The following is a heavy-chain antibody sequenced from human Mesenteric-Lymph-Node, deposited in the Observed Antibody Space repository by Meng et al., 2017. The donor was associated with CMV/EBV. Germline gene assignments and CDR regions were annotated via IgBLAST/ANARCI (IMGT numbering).Heavy chain of an antibody. CDR3: ARAVVGVTTPFDI. J-gene: IGHJ3*02. CDR2: ISGSGGST. D-gene: IGHD1-26*01. Sequence: GSLRLSCVASGFTFGSYAMSWVRQAPGKGLAWVSGISGSGGSTYYADSVKGRFTISRDNSKNTLYLQMNSLRAEDTAVYYCARAVVGVTTPFDIWGQGTMVTVSS. CDR1: GFTFGSYA. V-gene: IGHV3-23*01.